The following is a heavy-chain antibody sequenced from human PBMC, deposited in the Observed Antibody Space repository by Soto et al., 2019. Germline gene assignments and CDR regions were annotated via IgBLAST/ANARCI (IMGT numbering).Heavy chain of an antibody. CDR3: ASYLRNYYGSGSDYYYYGMDV. J-gene: IGHJ6*02. Sequence: GESLKISCKGSGYSFTSYWICWVRQMPGKGLEWMGIIYPGDSDTRYSPSFQGQVTISADKSISTAYLQWSSLKASDTAMYYCASYLRNYYGSGSDYYYYGMDVWGQGTTVTVS. CDR2: IYPGDSDT. V-gene: IGHV5-51*01. CDR1: GYSFTSYW. D-gene: IGHD3-10*01.